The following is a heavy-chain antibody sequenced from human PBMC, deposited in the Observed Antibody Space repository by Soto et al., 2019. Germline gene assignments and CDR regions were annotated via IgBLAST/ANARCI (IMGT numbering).Heavy chain of an antibody. Sequence: SETLSLTCTFSGGSISSYYWSWIRQPPGKGLEWIGYIYYSGSTNYNPSLKSRVTISVDTSKNQFSLKLSSVTAADTAVYYCARGNYDFWSGLHYTDYGMDVWGQGTTVTVSS. CDR1: GGSISSYY. CDR2: IYYSGST. D-gene: IGHD3-3*01. J-gene: IGHJ6*02. V-gene: IGHV4-59*12. CDR3: ARGNYDFWSGLHYTDYGMDV.